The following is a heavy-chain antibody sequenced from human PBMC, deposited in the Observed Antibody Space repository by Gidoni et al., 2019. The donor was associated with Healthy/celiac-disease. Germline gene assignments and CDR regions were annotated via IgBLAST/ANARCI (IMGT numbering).Heavy chain of an antibody. CDR1: GCCISSSNW. Sequence: QVQLQGSGPGLLKPPRTLALTCAVSGCCISSSNWWSWVRQPPGKGLEWIGEIYHSGSTNYNPSLKSRVTISVDKSKNQFSLKLRSVTAADTAVYYCARAPLGYCSSTSCSKAFDIWGQGTMVTVSS. CDR3: ARAPLGYCSSTSCSKAFDI. V-gene: IGHV4-4*03. J-gene: IGHJ3*02. CDR2: IYHSGST. D-gene: IGHD2-2*01.